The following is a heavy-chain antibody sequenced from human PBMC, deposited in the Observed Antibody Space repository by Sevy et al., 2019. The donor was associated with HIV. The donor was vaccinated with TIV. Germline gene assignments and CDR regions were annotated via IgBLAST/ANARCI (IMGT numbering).Heavy chain of an antibody. CDR1: DGSLSGYH. V-gene: IGHV4-34*01. CDR2: INYIGTT. D-gene: IGHD2-21*01. J-gene: IGHJ3*02. Sequence: SETLSLTCAVYDGSLSGYHWSWIRQSPGKGLEWIGQINYIGTTNYTPSLSSRLTISVDTSKNQFSLRLRTVTAADTAIYYCARDPYDCGGDCYVSGVFDIWGQGTLVTVSS. CDR3: ARDPYDCGGDCYVSGVFDI.